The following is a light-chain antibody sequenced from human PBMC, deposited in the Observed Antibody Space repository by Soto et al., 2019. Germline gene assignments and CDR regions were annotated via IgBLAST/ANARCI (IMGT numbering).Light chain of an antibody. CDR2: GAS. CDR1: QSVSSSY. CDR3: QQYGSSRQT. V-gene: IGKV3-20*01. Sequence: EIVLTQSPGTLSLSPGERATLSCRASQSVSSSYLAWYQQKPGQAPRLLIYGASSRATGIPDRFSGSGSGNDFTLTISRLEPEDFAVYYCQQYGSSRQTFGQETRLEIK. J-gene: IGKJ5*01.